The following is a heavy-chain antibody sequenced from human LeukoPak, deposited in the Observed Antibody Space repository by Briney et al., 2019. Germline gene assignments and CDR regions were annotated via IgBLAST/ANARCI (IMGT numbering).Heavy chain of an antibody. CDR2: INPNSGGT. Sequence: ASVTVSCKASGYTFTGYYMHWVRQAPGQGLEWMGWINPNSGGTNYAQKFQGRVTMTRDTSISTAYMELSRLRSDDTAVYYCARGKQWLVPLDYWGQGTLVTVSS. D-gene: IGHD6-19*01. CDR1: GYTFTGYY. V-gene: IGHV1-2*02. J-gene: IGHJ4*02. CDR3: ARGKQWLVPLDY.